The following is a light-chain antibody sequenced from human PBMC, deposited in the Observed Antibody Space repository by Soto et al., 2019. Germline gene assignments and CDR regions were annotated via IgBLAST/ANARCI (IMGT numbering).Light chain of an antibody. V-gene: IGKV3-15*01. J-gene: IGKJ1*01. CDR2: GAS. Sequence: ERVMTQSPATLSVSPGERATLSCRASQRISNYLAWYQQKPGQAPRLLISGASTRATGIPARFSGSGSGTEFILTISSLQSEDFAVYYCQQYNNWPPTFGQGTKVDIK. CDR3: QQYNNWPPT. CDR1: QRISNY.